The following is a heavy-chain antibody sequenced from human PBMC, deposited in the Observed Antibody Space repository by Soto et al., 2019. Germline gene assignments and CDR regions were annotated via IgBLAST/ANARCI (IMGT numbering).Heavy chain of an antibody. CDR3: ARRAETNGWNGFGADKYYFDF. CDR1: AYTFTSYD. D-gene: IGHD1-1*01. CDR2: LNTNTGDP. V-gene: IGHV1-8*01. Sequence: GASVMDSCNASAYTFTSYDIYWVRHATGEGLEWMGWLNTNTGDPAYAQKCQGRSSVTSDTSINTVHMELSSLRSEDTAVYYCARRAETNGWNGFGADKYYFDFWGQGTLVTVSP. J-gene: IGHJ4*02.